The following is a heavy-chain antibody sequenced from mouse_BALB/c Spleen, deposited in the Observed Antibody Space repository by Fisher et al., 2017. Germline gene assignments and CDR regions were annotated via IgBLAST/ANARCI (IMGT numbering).Heavy chain of an antibody. J-gene: IGHJ1*01. V-gene: IGHV1-18*01. Sequence: KFKGKATLTVDKSSSTAYMELRSLTSEDTAVYYCARIFDWYFDVWGAGTTVTVSS. CDR3: ARIFDWYFDV.